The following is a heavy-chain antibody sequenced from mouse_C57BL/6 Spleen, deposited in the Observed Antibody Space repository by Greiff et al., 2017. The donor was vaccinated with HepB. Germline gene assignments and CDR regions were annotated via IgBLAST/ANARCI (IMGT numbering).Heavy chain of an antibody. J-gene: IGHJ4*01. D-gene: IGHD2-5*01. CDR3: ARGEYYSKAMDY. CDR1: GYSITSGYD. Sequence: EVQLVESGPGMVKPSQSLSLTCTVTGYSITSGYDWHWIRHFPGNKLEWMGYISYSGSTNYNPSLKSRISITHDTSKNHFFLKLNSVTTEETATYYCARGEYYSKAMDYWGQGTSVTVSS. CDR2: ISYSGST. V-gene: IGHV3-1*01.